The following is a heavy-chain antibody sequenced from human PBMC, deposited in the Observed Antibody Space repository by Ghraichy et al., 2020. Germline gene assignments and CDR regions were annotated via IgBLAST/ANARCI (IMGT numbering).Heavy chain of an antibody. V-gene: IGHV3-7*01. D-gene: IGHD3-22*01. CDR3: AREKAASSGYYCYYYGMDV. CDR2: IRQDGSEK. J-gene: IGHJ6*02. Sequence: GGSLRLSCAASGFTFSMYLMSWVRQAPGKGLEWVANIRQDGSEKYYVDSVKGRFTISRDNAKNSLYLQMNSLRAEDTAVYYCAREKAASSGYYCYYYGMDVWGQRTTVTVSS. CDR1: GFTFSMYL.